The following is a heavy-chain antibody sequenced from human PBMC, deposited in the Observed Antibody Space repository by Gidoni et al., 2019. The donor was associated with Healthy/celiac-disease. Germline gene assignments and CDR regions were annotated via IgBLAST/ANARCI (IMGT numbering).Heavy chain of an antibody. CDR3: ARGTRYCSGSSFISGIVDL. Sequence: EVPQVQPGAEVKKSGESLRIYCLGSGYSFAYYWINWVRQMPGKGLEWMGRIDPSNSYTNYSPSFQGHATISADESVSTSCLQWSSLKSSDTAKYFCARGTRYCSGSSFISGIVDLWGQGTLVTVSS. CDR1: GYSFAYYW. CDR2: IDPSNSYT. V-gene: IGHV5-10-1*01. J-gene: IGHJ5*02. D-gene: IGHD2-15*01.